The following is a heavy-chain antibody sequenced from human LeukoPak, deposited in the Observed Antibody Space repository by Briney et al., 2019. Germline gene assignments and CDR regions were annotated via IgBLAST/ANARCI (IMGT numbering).Heavy chain of an antibody. CDR1: GFTFGDYR. D-gene: IGHD4-17*01. Sequence: GGSLRLSCTTSGFTFGDYRINWVRHAPGKGREWEGVIRGKASGGTTDYAASVKGRFTISRDDSKSIAYLQMSSLKIEDTAVYYCSRDLGTTETGDEYWGQGTLVSVSS. CDR3: SRDLGTTETGDEY. V-gene: IGHV3-49*04. CDR2: IRGKASGGTT. J-gene: IGHJ4*02.